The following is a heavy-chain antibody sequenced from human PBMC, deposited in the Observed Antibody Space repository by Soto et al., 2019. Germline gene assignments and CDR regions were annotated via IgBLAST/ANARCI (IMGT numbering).Heavy chain of an antibody. CDR3: ARTDDISTGYTPYYYYYGMDV. D-gene: IGHD3-9*01. J-gene: IGHJ6*02. V-gene: IGHV1-69*01. Sequence: QVQLVQSGAEVKKPGSSVKVSCKASGGTFSSYAISWVRQAPGQGLEWMGGIIPIFGTANYAQKFQGRVTITADESTRTAYMELSSLRSEDTAVYYYARTDDISTGYTPYYYYYGMDVCGQGTTVTVSS. CDR2: IIPIFGTA. CDR1: GGTFSSYA.